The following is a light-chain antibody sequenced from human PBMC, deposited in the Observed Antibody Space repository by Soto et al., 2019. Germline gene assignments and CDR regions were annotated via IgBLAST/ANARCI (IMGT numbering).Light chain of an antibody. Sequence: DIQMTQSPSSLSASVGARITITCRASQSISTSLNWYQQKPGKPPKLLIYAASTLQSGVPSRFTGSGSGTDFTLTISSLQPEDFATYYCQQSYSTPLSCGGGTKVEIK. CDR1: QSISTS. J-gene: IGKJ4*01. CDR3: QQSYSTPLS. V-gene: IGKV1-39*01. CDR2: AAS.